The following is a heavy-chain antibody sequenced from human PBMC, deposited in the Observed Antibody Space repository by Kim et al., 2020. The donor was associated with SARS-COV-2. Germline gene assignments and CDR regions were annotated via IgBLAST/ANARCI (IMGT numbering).Heavy chain of an antibody. V-gene: IGHV3-23*01. D-gene: IGHD6-19*01. Sequence: SVKGRFTISRDNSKNTLYLQMNSLRAEDTAVYYCAKDTTRIAVAGTFDYWGQGTLVTVSS. J-gene: IGHJ4*02. CDR3: AKDTTRIAVAGTFDY.